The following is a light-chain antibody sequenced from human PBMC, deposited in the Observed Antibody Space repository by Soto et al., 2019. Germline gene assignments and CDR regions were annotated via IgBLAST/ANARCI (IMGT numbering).Light chain of an antibody. CDR2: DAS. J-gene: IGKJ1*01. CDR3: EQYDSRSPWT. Sequence: DIQLTQSPSSLSASVGDRVTITCRASESVTIWLAWYQQKPGKAPRLLIYDASTLEGGVPSRFSASGSGTEFTLTISSLQPDDFATSYCEQYDSRSPWTFGQGTKIEIK. CDR1: ESVTIW. V-gene: IGKV1-5*01.